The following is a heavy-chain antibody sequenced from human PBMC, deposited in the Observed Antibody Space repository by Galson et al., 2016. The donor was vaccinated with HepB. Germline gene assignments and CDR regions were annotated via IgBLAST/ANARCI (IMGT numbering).Heavy chain of an antibody. CDR1: GASISSFY. Sequence: SETLSLTCTVSGASISSFYWSWIRQAAGKGLDWIGRIYATGSTNYNPSLKSRVTMSVDTSKNQFSLKLTSVTAEDTAVYYCARSFYGDHLLTATFDIWGQGTMVTVSS. CDR3: ARSFYGDHLLTATFDI. D-gene: IGHD2/OR15-2a*01. J-gene: IGHJ3*02. V-gene: IGHV4-4*07. CDR2: IYATGST.